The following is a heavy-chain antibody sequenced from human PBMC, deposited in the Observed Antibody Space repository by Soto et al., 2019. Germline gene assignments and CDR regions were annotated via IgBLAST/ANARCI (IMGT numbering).Heavy chain of an antibody. CDR3: ARDLAFDPDCYFDY. V-gene: IGHV1-3*05. CDR1: GYTFSPYV. CDR2: IFGGSGDT. D-gene: IGHD2-21*02. J-gene: IGHJ4*02. Sequence: QVQLVQSGAEEKKPGASVKVSCQTSGYTFSPYVIHWLRQAPGHGLGWMGWIFGGSGDTTYSTKFQGRVTITRDTSASTAYMEMSGLRSEDTALYCCARDLAFDPDCYFDYWGQGTLVAVSS.